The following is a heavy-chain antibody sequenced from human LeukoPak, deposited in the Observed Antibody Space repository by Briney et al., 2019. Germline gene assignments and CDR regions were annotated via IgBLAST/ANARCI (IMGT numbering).Heavy chain of an antibody. CDR2: IYYGGST. D-gene: IGHD3-22*01. V-gene: IGHV4-39*01. J-gene: IGHJ4*02. CDR1: GGSISSTSYY. Sequence: SETLSLTCTVSGGSISSTSYYWGWIRQPPGKGLEYIGSIYYGGSTYYKSSLKSRVTISVDTSRNQFSLKLSSVTAADTAVYYCARLGNYYDSSGYYYAYYFDYWGQGTLVTVSS. CDR3: ARLGNYYDSSGYYYAYYFDY.